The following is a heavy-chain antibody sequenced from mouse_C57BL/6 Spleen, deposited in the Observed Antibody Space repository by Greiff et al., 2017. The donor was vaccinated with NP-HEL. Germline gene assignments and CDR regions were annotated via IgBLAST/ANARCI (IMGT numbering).Heavy chain of an antibody. J-gene: IGHJ2*01. V-gene: IGHV14-4*01. CDR1: GFNIKDDY. CDR3: TKGPFTTVVNFDY. CDR2: IDPENGDT. Sequence: EVQLQQSGAELVRPGASVKLSCTASGFNIKDDYMHWVKQRPEQGLEWIGWIDPENGDTEYASKFQGKATITADTSSNTAYLQLSSLTSEDTAVYYCTKGPFTTVVNFDYWGQGSTLTVSS. D-gene: IGHD1-1*01.